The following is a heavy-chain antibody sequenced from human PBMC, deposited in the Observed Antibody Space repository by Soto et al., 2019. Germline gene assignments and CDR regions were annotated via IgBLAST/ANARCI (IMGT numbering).Heavy chain of an antibody. CDR2: IYYSGSP. CDR3: ARLLRHNYYGMDV. Sequence: QLQLQESGPGLVKPSETLSLTCTVSGGSISSSSYYWGWIRQPPGKGLEWIGSIYYSGSPYYNPSLKSRVTISVDTSKNQFSLKLSSVTAADTAVYYCARLLRHNYYGMDVWGQGTTVTVSS. J-gene: IGHJ6*02. V-gene: IGHV4-39*01. CDR1: GGSISSSSYY. D-gene: IGHD5-12*01.